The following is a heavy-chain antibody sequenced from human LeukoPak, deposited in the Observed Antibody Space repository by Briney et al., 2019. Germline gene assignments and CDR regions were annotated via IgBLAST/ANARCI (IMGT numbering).Heavy chain of an antibody. CDR2: MHTTGST. D-gene: IGHD2-15*01. CDR1: NGSISSGFNY. CDR3: ARDSFGGSCDY. V-gene: IGHV4-61*02. J-gene: IGHJ4*02. Sequence: SETLSLTCIVSNGSISSGFNYWTWVRQPAGEGLEWIGRMHTTGSTYYSPSLKSRVTMSIDTSKNQFSLRLSSVTAADTAVYYCARDSFGGSCDYWGQGTLVTVSS.